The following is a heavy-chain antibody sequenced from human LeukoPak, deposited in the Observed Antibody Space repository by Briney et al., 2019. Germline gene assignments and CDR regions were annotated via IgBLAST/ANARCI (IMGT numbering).Heavy chain of an antibody. CDR3: ARQRRVRGAKEVYYYYYYYMDV. J-gene: IGHJ6*03. D-gene: IGHD3-10*01. Sequence: SETLSLTCAVYGGSFSGYYWSWIRQPPGKGLEWIGEINHSGSTNYNPSLKSRVTISVDTSKNQFSLKLSSVTAADTAVYYCARQRRVRGAKEVYYYYYYYMDVWGKGTTVTISS. CDR2: INHSGST. CDR1: GGSFSGYY. V-gene: IGHV4-34*01.